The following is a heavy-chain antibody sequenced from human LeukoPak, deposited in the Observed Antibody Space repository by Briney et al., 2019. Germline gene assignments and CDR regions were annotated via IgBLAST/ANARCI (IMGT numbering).Heavy chain of an antibody. CDR1: GYTFTSYD. CDR3: ARGYQRRAAAHPFPVDY. CDR2: MNPNSGNT. D-gene: IGHD6-13*01. J-gene: IGHJ4*02. V-gene: IGHV1-8*01. Sequence: ASVKVSCKASGYTFTSYDINWVRQATGQGLEWMGWMNPNSGNTGYAQKFQGRVTMTRNTSISTAYMELSSLRSEDTAVYYCARGYQRRAAAHPFPVDYWGQGTLVTVSS.